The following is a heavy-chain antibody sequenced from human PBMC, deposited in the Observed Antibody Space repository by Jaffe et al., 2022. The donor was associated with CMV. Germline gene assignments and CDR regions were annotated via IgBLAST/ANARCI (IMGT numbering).Heavy chain of an antibody. Sequence: EVQLLESGGGLVQPGGSLRLSCAASGFTFSSYAMSWVRQAPGKGLEWVSAISGSGGSTYYADSVKGRFTISRDNSKNTLYLQMNSLRAEDTAVYYCAKVLLKGAAAPGGYFDYWGQGTLVTVSS. D-gene: IGHD6-13*01. J-gene: IGHJ4*02. CDR3: AKVLLKGAAAPGGYFDY. CDR2: ISGSGGST. CDR1: GFTFSSYA. V-gene: IGHV3-23*01.